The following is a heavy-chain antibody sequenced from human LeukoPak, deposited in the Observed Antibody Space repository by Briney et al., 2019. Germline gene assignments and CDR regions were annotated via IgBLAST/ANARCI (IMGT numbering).Heavy chain of an antibody. Sequence: GGSLRLSCAASGFSFSNYYMHWVRQVPGTGLVCVSRINAAGTSTSYEDSVKGRFTISRDNSKNTLYLQMNSLRAEDTAVYYCARARDPDPYYYMDVWGKGTTVTISS. V-gene: IGHV3-74*01. CDR2: INAAGTST. J-gene: IGHJ6*03. CDR1: GFSFSNYY. CDR3: ARARDPDPYYYMDV.